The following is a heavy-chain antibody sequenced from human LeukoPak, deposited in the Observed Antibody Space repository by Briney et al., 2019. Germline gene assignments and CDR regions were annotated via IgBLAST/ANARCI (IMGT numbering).Heavy chain of an antibody. V-gene: IGHV3-30*14. J-gene: IGHJ4*02. CDR2: ISYDGSNK. D-gene: IGHD5-18*01. Sequence: PGRSLRLSCAASGFTFSSYAMHWVRQAPGKGLEWVAVISYDGSNKYYADSVKGRFTISRDNSKNTLYLQMNSLKAEDTAVYYCARASGYSNSYSHWGQGTLVTVSS. CDR3: ARASGYSNSYSH. CDR1: GFTFSSYA.